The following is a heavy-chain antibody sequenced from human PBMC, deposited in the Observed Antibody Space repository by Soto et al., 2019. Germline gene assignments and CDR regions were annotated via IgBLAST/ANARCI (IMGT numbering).Heavy chain of an antibody. CDR2: IYYSGST. CDR1: GGSVSSGSYH. CDR3: ASVTRTCISTSCYRYYYGMDV. D-gene: IGHD2-2*02. V-gene: IGHV4-61*01. Sequence: SETLSLTCTVSGGSVSSGSYHWRWIRQPPGKGLEWIGYIYYSGSTNYNPSLKSRVTISVDTSKNQFSLKLSSVTAADTAVYYCASVTRTCISTSCYRYYYGMDVWGQGTTVT. J-gene: IGHJ6*02.